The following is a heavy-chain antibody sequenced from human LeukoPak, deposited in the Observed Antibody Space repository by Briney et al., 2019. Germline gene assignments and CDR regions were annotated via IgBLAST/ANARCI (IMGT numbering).Heavy chain of an antibody. V-gene: IGHV4-30-4*01. D-gene: IGHD6-6*01. J-gene: IGHJ4*02. CDR3: AREHRSSKYFDS. Sequence: SETLSLTCTVSGGSISSGDYYWSWIRQPPGKGLEWIGYIYYSGSTYYNPSLKSRVTISVDTSKNQFSLKLSSVTAADTAVYYCAREHRSSKYFDSWGQGALMIVSS. CDR2: IYYSGST. CDR1: GGSISSGDYY.